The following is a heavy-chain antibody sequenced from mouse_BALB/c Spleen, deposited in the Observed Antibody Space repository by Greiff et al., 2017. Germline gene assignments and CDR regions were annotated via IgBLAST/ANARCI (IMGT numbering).Heavy chain of an antibody. J-gene: IGHJ3*01. D-gene: IGHD1-2*01. CDR1: GYSITSDYA. CDR3: ASLLRLAWFAY. CDR2: ISYSGSP. Sequence: EVQLQESGPGLVKPSQSLSLTCTVTGYSITSDYAWNWIRQFPGNKLEWMGYISYSGSPSYNPSLKSRISITRDTSKNQFFLQLNSVTTEDTATYYCASLLRLAWFAYWGQGTLVTVSA. V-gene: IGHV3-2*02.